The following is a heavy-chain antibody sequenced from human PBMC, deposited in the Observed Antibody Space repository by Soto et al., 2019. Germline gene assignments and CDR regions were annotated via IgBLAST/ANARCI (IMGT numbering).Heavy chain of an antibody. CDR3: AAVVPTTTDKSYDYYYYGMDV. D-gene: IGHD4-4*01. Sequence: GASVKVSCKASGFTFTSSAVQWVRQAHGQRLEWIGWIVVGSGNTNYAQKFQERVTITRDMSTSTAYMELSSLRSEDTAVYYCAAVVPTTTDKSYDYYYYGMDVWGQGTTVTVSS. V-gene: IGHV1-58*01. J-gene: IGHJ6*02. CDR2: IVVGSGNT. CDR1: GFTFTSSA.